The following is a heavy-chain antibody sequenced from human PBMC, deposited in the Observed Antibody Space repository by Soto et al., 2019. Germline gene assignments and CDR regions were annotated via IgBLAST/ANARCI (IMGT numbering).Heavy chain of an antibody. CDR1: GGSISSCY. J-gene: IGHJ3*02. V-gene: IGHV4-59*01. Sequence: SETLSLTWTVSGGSISSCYWSWIRQPTGKGLEWIGYISYSGSTNYNPPLKSRVTISVDTSKNQFSLKLSSVTAADTAVYYCARPEWGLGDAFDIWGQGTMVTVSS. D-gene: IGHD3-16*01. CDR2: ISYSGST. CDR3: ARPEWGLGDAFDI.